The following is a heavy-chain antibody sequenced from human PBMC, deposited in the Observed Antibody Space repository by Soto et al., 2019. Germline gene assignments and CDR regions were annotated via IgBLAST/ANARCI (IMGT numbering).Heavy chain of an antibody. Sequence: GGSLRLSCAASGFTFSSYAMSWVRQAPGKGLEWVSAISGSGGSTYYADSVKGRFTIPRDNSKNTLYLQMNSLRAEDTAVYYCAKDLSPLTGYYSNWFDPWGQGTLVTVSS. V-gene: IGHV3-23*01. CDR1: GFTFSSYA. D-gene: IGHD3-9*01. J-gene: IGHJ5*02. CDR3: AKDLSPLTGYYSNWFDP. CDR2: ISGSGGST.